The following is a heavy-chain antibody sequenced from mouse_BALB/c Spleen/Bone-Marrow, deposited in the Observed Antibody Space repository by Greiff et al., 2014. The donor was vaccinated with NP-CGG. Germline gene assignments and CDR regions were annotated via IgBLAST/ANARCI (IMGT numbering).Heavy chain of an antibody. J-gene: IGHJ3*01. CDR3: ARDVGYSNYFVY. D-gene: IGHD2-5*01. CDR1: GFTFSDFY. Sequence: DVKLVESGGGLVQPGDSLRLSCATSGFTFSDFYMEWVRQPPGKRLEWIAASRNKAKHYTTEYSASVKGRFIVSRDTSQSILYLQMNALRAEDTAIYYCARDVGYSNYFVYWGQGTLVTVSA. V-gene: IGHV7-1*02. CDR2: SRNKAKHYTT.